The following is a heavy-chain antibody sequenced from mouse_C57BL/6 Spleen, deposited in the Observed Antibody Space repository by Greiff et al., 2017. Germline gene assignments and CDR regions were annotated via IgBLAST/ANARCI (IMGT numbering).Heavy chain of an antibody. CDR3: ARANDGYLYAMDY. V-gene: IGHV1-81*01. Sequence: QVQLQQSGAELARPGASVKLSCKASGYTFTSYGISWVKQRPGQGLEWIGEIYPRSGNTYYNEKFKGKATLTADKSSSTAYMELRSLTSEDSAVYFCARANDGYLYAMDYWGQGTSVTVSS. CDR1: GYTFTSYG. D-gene: IGHD2-3*01. J-gene: IGHJ4*01. CDR2: IYPRSGNT.